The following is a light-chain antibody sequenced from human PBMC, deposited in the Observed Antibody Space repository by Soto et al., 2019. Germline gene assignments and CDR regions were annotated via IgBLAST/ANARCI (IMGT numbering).Light chain of an antibody. Sequence: QSALTQPASVSGSPGQSITISCTGTSSDVGGYDYVSWYQLHPGKAPKLMVFEVSSRPSGVSYRFSGSKSGNTASLTISGLQAEDEADYFCSSYSISTAYLFGTGTKVTVL. V-gene: IGLV2-14*01. CDR3: SSYSISTAYL. CDR2: EVS. CDR1: SSDVGGYDY. J-gene: IGLJ1*01.